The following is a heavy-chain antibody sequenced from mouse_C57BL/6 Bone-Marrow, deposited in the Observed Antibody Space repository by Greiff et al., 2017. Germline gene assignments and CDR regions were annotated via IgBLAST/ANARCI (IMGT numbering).Heavy chain of an antibody. CDR3: STGTDWFAY. CDR2: IHPNSGST. V-gene: IGHV1-64*01. D-gene: IGHD4-1*01. J-gene: IGHJ3*01. Sequence: LQQPGAELVKPGASVKLSCKASGYTFTSYWMHWVKQRPGQGLEWIGMIHPNSGSTNYNEKFKSKATLTVDKSSSTAYMQLSSRTSEDSAVYYCSTGTDWFAYWGQGTLVTVSA. CDR1: GYTFTSYW.